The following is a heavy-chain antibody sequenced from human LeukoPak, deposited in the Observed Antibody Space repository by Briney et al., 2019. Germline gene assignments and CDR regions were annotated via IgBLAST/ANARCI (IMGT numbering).Heavy chain of an antibody. CDR2: ISYTVYI. CDR3: ARFTHSYYVYSSAYYPYYYMDV. J-gene: IGHJ6*03. Sequence: PSETLSLTCSVSGGPISSSDYDWGWIRQPPGKGWEWIGRISYTVYIYSTPTLKSRVSICVDTSNNLFSLRLSSVTAGDTAVYYCARFTHSYYVYSSAYYPYYYMDVWGKGTTVTVSS. D-gene: IGHD3-22*01. V-gene: IGHV4-39*02. CDR1: GGPISSSDYD.